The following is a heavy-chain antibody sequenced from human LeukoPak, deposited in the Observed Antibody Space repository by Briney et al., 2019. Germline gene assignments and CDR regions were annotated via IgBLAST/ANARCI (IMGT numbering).Heavy chain of an antibody. Sequence: GGSLRLSCAASGFTFYSYAMAWVRQAPGKGLEWVSGINTSGASTHYADSVKGRFTMSRDNSKNALYLQMNSLRAEDTAVYYCAKGASSSWYEDWFDPWGQGTLVTVSS. D-gene: IGHD6-13*01. J-gene: IGHJ5*02. CDR1: GFTFYSYA. CDR2: INTSGAST. V-gene: IGHV3-23*01. CDR3: AKGASSSWYEDWFDP.